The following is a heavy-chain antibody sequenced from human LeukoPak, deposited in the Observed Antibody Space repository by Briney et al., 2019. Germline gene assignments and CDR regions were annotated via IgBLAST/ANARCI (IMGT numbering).Heavy chain of an antibody. Sequence: GGSLRLSCAASGFTFSTFAMIWVRQPPGKGLEWVSSIFPSGGEIHYADSVRGRFTISRDNSKSTLFLQMNSLRAEDTAIYYCATYRQVLLPFESWGQGTLVTVSS. CDR1: GFTFSTFA. V-gene: IGHV3-23*01. CDR2: IFPSGGEI. J-gene: IGHJ4*02. D-gene: IGHD2-8*02. CDR3: ATYRQVLLPFES.